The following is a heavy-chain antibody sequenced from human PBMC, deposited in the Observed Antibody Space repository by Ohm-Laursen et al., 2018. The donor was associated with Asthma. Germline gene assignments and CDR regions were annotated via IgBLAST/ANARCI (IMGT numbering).Heavy chain of an antibody. CDR3: ARDTVNSGSYSDY. D-gene: IGHD1-26*01. CDR2: ISSSSSYI. J-gene: IGHJ4*02. V-gene: IGHV3-21*01. Sequence: SLRLSCAASGFTFSSYSMNWVRQAPGKGLEWVSSISSSSSYIYYADSVKGRFTISRDNAKNSLYLQMNSLRAEDTAVYYCARDTVNSGSYSDYWGQGTLVTVSS. CDR1: GFTFSSYS.